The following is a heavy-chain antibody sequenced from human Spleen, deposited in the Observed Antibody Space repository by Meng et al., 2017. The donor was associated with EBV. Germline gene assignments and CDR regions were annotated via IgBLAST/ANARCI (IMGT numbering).Heavy chain of an antibody. D-gene: IGHD1-26*01. CDR1: GGSFSSYY. J-gene: IGHJ4*02. CDR2: INQSGSI. CDR3: ARGPYYE. V-gene: IGHV4-34*01. Sequence: QVQLQQWAAGLLKPSETLSLTCAFSGGSFSSYYWSWIRQPPWKGLEWIGEINQSGSIYYNPSLMGRVTISGDTSRNQFSLKLISVTAADTAVYYCARGPYYEWGQGTLVTVSS.